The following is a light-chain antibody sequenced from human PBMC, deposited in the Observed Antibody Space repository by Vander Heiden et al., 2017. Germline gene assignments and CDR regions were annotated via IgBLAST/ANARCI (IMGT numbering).Light chain of an antibody. J-gene: IGKJ2*01. CDR1: QSVSSN. Sequence: EIVMTQSPATLSVSPGERATLSCRASQSVSSNSAWYQQKPGQAPRLLIYGASTRATGIPARFSGSGSGTEFTLTISSLQSEDFAVYFCQQYYNWPPHTFGQGTKLEIK. CDR2: GAS. V-gene: IGKV3-15*01. CDR3: QQYYNWPPHT.